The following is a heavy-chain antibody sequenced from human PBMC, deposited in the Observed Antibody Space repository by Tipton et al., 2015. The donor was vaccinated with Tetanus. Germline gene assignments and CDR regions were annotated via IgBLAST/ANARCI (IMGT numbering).Heavy chain of an antibody. D-gene: IGHD5-12*01. CDR2: IHYTGST. CDR3: ARRREWVATGTYGMDV. Sequence: TLSLTCTVSGGSIGSGGNYWSWIRQHPGKGLEWIGNIHYTGSTYLNPSLKSRVTISVDTSKNQFSLRLSSVTAADTAVYYCARRREWVATGTYGMDVWGQGTTVTVSS. CDR1: GGSIGSGGNY. V-gene: IGHV4-30-4*01. J-gene: IGHJ6*02.